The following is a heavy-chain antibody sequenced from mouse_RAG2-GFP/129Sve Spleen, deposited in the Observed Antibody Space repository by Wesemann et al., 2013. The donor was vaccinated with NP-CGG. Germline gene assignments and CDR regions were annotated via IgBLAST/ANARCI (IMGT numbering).Heavy chain of an antibody. V-gene: IGHV1-12*01. Sequence: GNGDTSYNQKFKGKATLTADKSSSTAYMQLSSLTSEDSAVYYCARDYYGNYEYFDYWGQGTTLTVSS. CDR3: ARDYYGNYEYFDY. J-gene: IGHJ2*01. D-gene: IGHD2-1*01. CDR2: GNGDT.